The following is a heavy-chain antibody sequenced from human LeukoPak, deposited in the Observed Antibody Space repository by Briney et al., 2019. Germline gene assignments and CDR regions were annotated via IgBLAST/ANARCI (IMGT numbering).Heavy chain of an antibody. D-gene: IGHD4-17*01. CDR3: ARDPTGYGDYDFDY. Sequence: SSVKVSCKASGGTFSSYAINWVRQATGQGLAWMGWMNPNSGNTGYAQKFQGRVTITRKTSISTAYMELSSLRSEDTAVYYCARDPTGYGDYDFDYWGQGTLVTVSS. CDR1: GGTFSSYA. CDR2: MNPNSGNT. V-gene: IGHV1-8*03. J-gene: IGHJ4*02.